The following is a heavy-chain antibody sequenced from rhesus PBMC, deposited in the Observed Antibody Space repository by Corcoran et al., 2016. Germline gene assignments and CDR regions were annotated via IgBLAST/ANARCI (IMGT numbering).Heavy chain of an antibody. J-gene: IGHJ6*01. CDR1: GFSLTTSGMG. CDR3: ARGNSGRSGLDS. D-gene: IGHD3-16*01. V-gene: IGHV2-174*01. Sequence: QVTLKESGPALVKPTQTLTLTCTFSGFSLTTSGMGVGWIRQPTGKALEWLELIYWDNDKRYSTSLKSRLTISKDTSKNQVVLTITNMDPMDTATYYCARGNSGRSGLDSWGQGVVVTVSS. CDR2: IYWDNDK.